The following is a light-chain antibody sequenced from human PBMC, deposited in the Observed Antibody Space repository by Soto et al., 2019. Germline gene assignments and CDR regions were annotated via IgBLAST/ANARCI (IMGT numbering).Light chain of an antibody. CDR3: QQYGRCRT. V-gene: IGKV1-5*03. CDR2: KAS. J-gene: IGKJ1*01. Sequence: DIQMTQSPSTLSASVGDRVTITCRASQSTSTWLAWYQHQPGKAPNLLIYKASSLESGVPSRFSGSGSGTEFTLTISSLQPDDVATYYCQQYGRCRTFGQGTKVEIK. CDR1: QSTSTW.